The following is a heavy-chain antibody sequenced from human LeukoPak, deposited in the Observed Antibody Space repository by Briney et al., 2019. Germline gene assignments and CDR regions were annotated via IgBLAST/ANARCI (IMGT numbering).Heavy chain of an antibody. D-gene: IGHD6-6*01. CDR2: ISSSSSAI. V-gene: IGHV3-48*01. CDR1: GFTFTTYT. CDR3: AREYSSSSGRAFDI. Sequence: GGSLRHSCAASGFTFTTYTMNWVRQTPGKGLEWVSFISSSSSAIYYADSVKGRFTISRDNAKNSLFLQMNSLRAEDTAVYYCAREYSSSSGRAFDIWGQGTMVTVSS. J-gene: IGHJ3*02.